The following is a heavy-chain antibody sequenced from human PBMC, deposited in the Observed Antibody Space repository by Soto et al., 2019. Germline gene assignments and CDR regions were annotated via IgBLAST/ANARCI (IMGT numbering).Heavy chain of an antibody. J-gene: IGHJ5*02. D-gene: IGHD5-12*01. CDR3: AREGNSGYDMFNWFDP. CDR1: GYTFTSYG. V-gene: IGHV1-18*01. Sequence: GASVKVSCKASGYTFTSYGISWVRQAPGQGLEWMGWISAYNGNTNYAQKLQGRVTMTTDTSTSTAYMELRSLRSDDTAVYYCAREGNSGYDMFNWFDPWGQGTLVTVS. CDR2: ISAYNGNT.